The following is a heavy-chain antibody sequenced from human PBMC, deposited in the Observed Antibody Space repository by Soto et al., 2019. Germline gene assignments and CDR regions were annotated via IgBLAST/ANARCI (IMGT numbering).Heavy chain of an antibody. CDR2: LNPGVGST. D-gene: IGHD3-10*01. CDR3: ARPRGEWANPRDQRGLDV. Sequence: ASVKVSCKASGYSVSHFFIHWVRQAPGQGLEWMGLLNPGVGSTTYAQKFQGRVSMTSDTSTNTVYLELRRLRSEDTAVYYCARPRGEWANPRDQRGLDVWGQGTTVTVSS. V-gene: IGHV1-46*01. CDR1: GYSVSHFF. J-gene: IGHJ6*02.